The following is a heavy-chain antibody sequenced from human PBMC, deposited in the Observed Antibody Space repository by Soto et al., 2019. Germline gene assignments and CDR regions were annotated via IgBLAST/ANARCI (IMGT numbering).Heavy chain of an antibody. V-gene: IGHV4-34*01. CDR3: ARTRNLDV. CDR1: GESLSGYY. D-gene: IGHD1-1*01. Sequence: QVQLQQWGAGLLKPSETLSLTCAVYGESLSGYYGNWIRQSPGKGLEWIGEINYSGNTNYNPSLKSRVTISIDTSKKQFSLNMSPVTAADTAVYYCARTRNLDVWGQGTTVIVSS. J-gene: IGHJ6*02. CDR2: INYSGNT.